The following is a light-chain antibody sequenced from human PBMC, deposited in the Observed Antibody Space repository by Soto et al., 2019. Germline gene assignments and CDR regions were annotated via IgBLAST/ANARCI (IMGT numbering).Light chain of an antibody. CDR1: QSISSW. Sequence: DLQMTQSPSTLSASVGDRVTITCRASQSISSWLAWYQQKPGKAPKILIYDASSLESGVPSRFSGSGSGTEFTLTISSLQPDDFATYYCQQYNSYTFTFGPGTKVDIK. V-gene: IGKV1-5*01. J-gene: IGKJ3*01. CDR3: QQYNSYTFT. CDR2: DAS.